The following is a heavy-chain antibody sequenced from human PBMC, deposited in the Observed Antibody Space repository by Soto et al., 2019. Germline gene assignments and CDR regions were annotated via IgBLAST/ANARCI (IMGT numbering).Heavy chain of an antibody. V-gene: IGHV3-74*01. D-gene: IGHD3-10*01. CDR2: INSDGSST. CDR3: VREAREGRYYGMDV. CDR1: EFTFSSYW. Sequence: GGSLRLSCAASEFTFSSYWMHWVRQAPGKGLVWVSRINSDGSSTNYADSVKGRFTISRDNANNSLFLQMNSLRADDTAVYYCVREAREGRYYGMDVWGQGTTVTVSS. J-gene: IGHJ6*02.